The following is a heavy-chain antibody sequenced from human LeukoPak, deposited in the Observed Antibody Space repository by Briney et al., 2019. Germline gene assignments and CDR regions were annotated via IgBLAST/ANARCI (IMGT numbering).Heavy chain of an antibody. Sequence: PGGSLRLSCAASGFTVSSNYMSWVRQAPGKGLEWVSVIYSGGSTYYADSVKGQFTISRDNSKNTLYLQMNSLRAEDTAVYYCARETPELPMFDPWGQGTLVTVSS. V-gene: IGHV3-66*02. D-gene: IGHD3-10*01. J-gene: IGHJ5*02. CDR1: GFTVSSNY. CDR3: ARETPELPMFDP. CDR2: IYSGGST.